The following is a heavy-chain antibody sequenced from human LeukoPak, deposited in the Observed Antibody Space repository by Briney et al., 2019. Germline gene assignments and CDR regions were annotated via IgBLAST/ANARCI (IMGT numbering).Heavy chain of an antibody. D-gene: IGHD3-16*01. J-gene: IGHJ3*02. V-gene: IGHV4-59*01. CDR1: GGSMKSYY. CDR3: ARVGGMLTINNEAFDI. CDR2: IYYSGST. Sequence: PSETLSLTCTVSGGSMKSYYWNWIRQPPGKGLEWIGYIYYSGSTNYYPSLKSRVTISVDTSKNQFSLKLTSVTAADTAIYYCARVGGMLTINNEAFDIWGQETVVTVS.